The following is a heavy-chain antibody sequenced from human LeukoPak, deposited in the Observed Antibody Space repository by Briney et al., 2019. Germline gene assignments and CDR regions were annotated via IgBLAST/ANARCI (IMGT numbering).Heavy chain of an antibody. CDR1: GFTFSSYE. J-gene: IGHJ6*04. CDR3: AELGITMIGGV. CDR2: ISESGSAI. V-gene: IGHV3-48*03. Sequence: PGGSLRLSCAASGFTFSSYEMNWVRLAPGKGLEWVSYISESGSAIYYADSVKGRFTISRDNAKNSPYLQMNSLRAEDTAVYYCAELGITMIGGVWGKGTTVTISS. D-gene: IGHD3-10*02.